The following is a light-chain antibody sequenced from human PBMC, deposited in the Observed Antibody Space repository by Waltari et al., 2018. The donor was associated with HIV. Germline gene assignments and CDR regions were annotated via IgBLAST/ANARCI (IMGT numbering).Light chain of an antibody. CDR3: QQFNSDPYT. CDR1: QDIRNY. CDR2: DAS. J-gene: IGKJ2*01. Sequence: DIQLTQSPSFLSASVGDRVTITCRASQDIRNYLAWYQQKPGKAPKLLIYDASTLQSGVPSRFSGSGSGTEFTVTIGSLQPEDYATYYCQQFNSDPYTFGQGTKLEIK. V-gene: IGKV1-9*01.